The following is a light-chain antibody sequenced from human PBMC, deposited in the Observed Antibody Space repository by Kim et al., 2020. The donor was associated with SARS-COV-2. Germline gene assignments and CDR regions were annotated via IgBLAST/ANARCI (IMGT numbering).Light chain of an antibody. J-gene: IGLJ2*01. CDR3: SSYTSSNTFVV. Sequence: QSALTQPASVSGSPGQSITISCTGTSSDIGGYDFVSWYQHHPGKAPKVMIYDVSKRPSGVSNRFSGSKSGNTASLTISVLLAEDEAYYYCSSYTSSNTFVVFGGGTQLTVL. CDR1: SSDIGGYDF. CDR2: DVS. V-gene: IGLV2-14*03.